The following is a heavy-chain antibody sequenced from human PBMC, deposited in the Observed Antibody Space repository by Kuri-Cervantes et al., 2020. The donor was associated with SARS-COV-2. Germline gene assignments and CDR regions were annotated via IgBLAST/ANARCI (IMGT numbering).Heavy chain of an antibody. J-gene: IGHJ4*02. D-gene: IGHD5-24*01. CDR1: GGTFSSYA. V-gene: IGHV1-69*04. CDR2: IIPILGIA. Sequence: SVKVSCKASGGTFSSYAISWVRQAPGQGLEWMGRIIPILGIANYAQKFQGRVTITADKSTSTAYMELSSLRSEDTAVYHCARDQRREMAPHFDYWGQGTLVTVSS. CDR3: ARDQRREMAPHFDY.